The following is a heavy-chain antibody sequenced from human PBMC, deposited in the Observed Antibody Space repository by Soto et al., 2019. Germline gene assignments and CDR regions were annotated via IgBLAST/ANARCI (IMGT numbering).Heavy chain of an antibody. CDR3: ARHVSGYSSSWYINFDY. CDR2: IYPGDSDT. CDR1: GYSFTSYW. Sequence: GESLKISCKGSGYSFTSYWIGWVRQMPGKGLEWMGIIYPGDSDTRYSPSFQGQVTISADKSISTAYLQWSSLKASDTAMHYCARHVSGYSSSWYINFDYWGQGTLVTVSS. D-gene: IGHD6-13*01. V-gene: IGHV5-51*01. J-gene: IGHJ4*02.